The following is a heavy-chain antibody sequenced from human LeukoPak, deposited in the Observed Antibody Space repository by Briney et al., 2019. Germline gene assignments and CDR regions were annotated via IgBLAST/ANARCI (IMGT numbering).Heavy chain of an antibody. CDR3: ARDKDIVVVPAALPIEYYYGMDV. J-gene: IGHJ6*02. V-gene: IGHV1-18*01. D-gene: IGHD2-2*01. CDR1: GYTFTSYG. Sequence: ASVKVSCKASGYTFTSYGISWVRQATGQGLEWMGWISAYNGNTNYAQKLQGRVTMTTDTSTSTAYMELRSLRSDNTAVYYCARDKDIVVVPAALPIEYYYGMDVWGQGTTVTVSS. CDR2: ISAYNGNT.